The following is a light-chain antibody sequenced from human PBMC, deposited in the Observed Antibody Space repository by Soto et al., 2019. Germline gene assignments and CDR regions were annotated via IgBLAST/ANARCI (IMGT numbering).Light chain of an antibody. V-gene: IGLV1-40*01. J-gene: IGLJ2*01. Sequence: QSVLTQTPSVSGAPGQKITMSCTGSSSNIGAGYDVHWYQQLPGAAPKLLIYDDNNRPSGIPDRFSGSKSGTSASLAISGLQSEDEADYYCAARDDSLSGHVVFGGGTKLTVL. CDR1: SSNIGAGYD. CDR2: DDN. CDR3: AARDDSLSGHVV.